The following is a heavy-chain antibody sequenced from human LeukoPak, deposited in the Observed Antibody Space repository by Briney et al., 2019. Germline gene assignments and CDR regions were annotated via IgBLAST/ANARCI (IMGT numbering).Heavy chain of an antibody. CDR2: ISSSGSTI. CDR1: GFTFSSYE. V-gene: IGHV3-48*03. J-gene: IGHJ4*02. CDR3: ARDRSRAAAGTWFDY. D-gene: IGHD6-13*01. Sequence: PGGSLRLSCAASGFTFSSYEMNCVRQAPGKGLEWVSYISSSGSTIYYADSVKGRFTISRDNAKNSLYLQMNSLRAEDTAVYYCARDRSRAAAGTWFDYWGQGTLVTVSS.